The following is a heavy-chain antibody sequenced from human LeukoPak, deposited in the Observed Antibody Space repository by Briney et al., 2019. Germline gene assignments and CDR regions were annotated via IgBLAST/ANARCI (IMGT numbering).Heavy chain of an antibody. Sequence: GGSLRLSCAASGFTFSSYEMNWVRQAPGKGLEWVSYISSSGGTIYYADSVKGRFTISRDNAKNSLYLQMNSLRAEDTAVYYCAREDCSSTSCYWLDYWGQGTLVTVSS. V-gene: IGHV3-48*03. CDR3: AREDCSSTSCYWLDY. CDR2: ISSSGGTI. CDR1: GFTFSSYE. D-gene: IGHD2-2*01. J-gene: IGHJ4*02.